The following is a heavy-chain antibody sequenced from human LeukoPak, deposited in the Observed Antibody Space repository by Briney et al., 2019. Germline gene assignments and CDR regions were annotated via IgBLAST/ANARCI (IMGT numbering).Heavy chain of an antibody. CDR1: GGSISSSSYY. CDR2: IYYSGST. J-gene: IGHJ4*02. D-gene: IGHD1-26*01. V-gene: IGHV4-39*02. CDR3: ARDPYVGATDY. Sequence: PSETLSLTCTVSGGSISSSSYYWGWIRQPPGKGLEWIGSIYYSGSTYYNPSLKSRVTISVDTSKNQFSLKLSSVTAADTAVYYCARDPYVGATDYWGQGTLVTVSS.